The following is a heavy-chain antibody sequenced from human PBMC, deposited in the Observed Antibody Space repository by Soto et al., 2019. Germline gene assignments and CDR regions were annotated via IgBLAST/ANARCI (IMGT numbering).Heavy chain of an antibody. J-gene: IGHJ4*02. V-gene: IGHV4-31*03. D-gene: IGHD6-13*01. CDR1: GGSTSSGGYY. CDR3: ARGGIAAAAPPDY. CDR2: IYYSGST. Sequence: TLSLTCTVSGGSTSSGGYYWSWIRQHPGKGLEWTGYIYYSGSTYYNPSLKSRVTISVDTSKNQFSLKLSSVTATDTAVYYCARGGIAAAAPPDYWGQGTLVTVSS.